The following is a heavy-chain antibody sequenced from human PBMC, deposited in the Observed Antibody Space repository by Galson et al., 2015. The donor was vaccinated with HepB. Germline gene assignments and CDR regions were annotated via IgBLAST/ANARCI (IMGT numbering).Heavy chain of an antibody. J-gene: IGHJ6*02. CDR3: ARGGTMVRGVLTRVYYYYGMDV. D-gene: IGHD3-10*01. Sequence: SVKVSCKASGYTFTGYYMHWVRQAPGQGLEWMGWINPNSGGTNYAQKFQGWVTMTRDTSISTAYMELSRLRSDDTAVYYCARGGTMVRGVLTRVYYYYGMDVWGQGTTVTVSS. CDR2: INPNSGGT. CDR1: GYTFTGYY. V-gene: IGHV1-2*04.